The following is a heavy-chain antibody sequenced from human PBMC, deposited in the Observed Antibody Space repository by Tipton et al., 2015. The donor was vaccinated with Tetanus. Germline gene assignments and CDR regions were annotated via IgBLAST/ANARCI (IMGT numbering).Heavy chain of an antibody. J-gene: IGHJ3*01. D-gene: IGHD1-14*01. CDR2: ISRSSSPI. V-gene: IGHV3-11*01. Sequence: GSLRLSCAASGFTFSDYYMTWIRQAPGKGLEWVSYISRSSSPIYDADSVKGRFTISRDNAKNSLYLQMSSLRAEDTVVYYCARDVAGITAWPVTFDVWGLGTMVTVSS. CDR1: GFTFSDYY. CDR3: ARDVAGITAWPVTFDV.